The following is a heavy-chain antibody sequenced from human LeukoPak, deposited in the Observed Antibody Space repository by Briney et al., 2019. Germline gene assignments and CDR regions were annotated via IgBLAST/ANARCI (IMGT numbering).Heavy chain of an antibody. J-gene: IGHJ5*02. Sequence: GASVKVSCKASGYTFTGYYMHWVRQAPGQGLEWMGWINPNSGGTNYAQRFQGRVTMTRDTSISTAYIELNSLRSDDTAVYYCVRGYCSGGSCSGAWFDPWGQGTLVTVSS. CDR2: INPNSGGT. D-gene: IGHD2-15*01. V-gene: IGHV1-2*02. CDR1: GYTFTGYY. CDR3: VRGYCSGGSCSGAWFDP.